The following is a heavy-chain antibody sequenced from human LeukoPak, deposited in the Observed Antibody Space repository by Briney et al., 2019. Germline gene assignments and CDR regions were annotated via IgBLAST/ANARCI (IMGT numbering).Heavy chain of an antibody. V-gene: IGHV1-69*13. CDR1: GYTFTSNY. Sequence: SVKVSCKASGYTFTSNYINWVRQAPGQGLEWMGGIIPIFATANYAQKFQGRVTITADESTSTAYMELSSLRSEDTAVYYCARGPITTRSHFDYWGQGTLVTVSS. J-gene: IGHJ4*02. D-gene: IGHD3-22*01. CDR3: ARGPITTRSHFDY. CDR2: IIPIFATA.